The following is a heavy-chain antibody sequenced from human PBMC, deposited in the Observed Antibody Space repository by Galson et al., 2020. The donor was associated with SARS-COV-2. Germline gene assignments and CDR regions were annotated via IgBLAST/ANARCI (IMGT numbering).Heavy chain of an antibody. D-gene: IGHD6-13*01. Sequence: GGSLRLSCAASGFTFSSYWMSWVRQAPGKGLEWVANINQDGSEKYYLDSVKGRFTISRDNAKNSLYLQMNSLRAEDTAVYYCARVCGSSWYFDCWAREPWSP. J-gene: IGHJ4*02. CDR2: INQDGSEK. V-gene: IGHV3-7*01. CDR1: GFTFSSYW. CDR3: ARVCGSSWYFDC.